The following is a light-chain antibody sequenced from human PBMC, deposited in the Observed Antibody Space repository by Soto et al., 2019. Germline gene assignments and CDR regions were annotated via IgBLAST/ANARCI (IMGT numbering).Light chain of an antibody. CDR2: GAS. CDR1: HYVTTD. J-gene: IGKJ1*01. V-gene: IGKV3-20*01. Sequence: EIVLTQSPATLCLSPGETATLSCRASHYVTTDLALYQHRPSQSPRLLIYGASNRATGIPDRFSGSGSGTDFTLTISRLEPKDFAVYYCQQYGSSGTFGQGTKV. CDR3: QQYGSSGT.